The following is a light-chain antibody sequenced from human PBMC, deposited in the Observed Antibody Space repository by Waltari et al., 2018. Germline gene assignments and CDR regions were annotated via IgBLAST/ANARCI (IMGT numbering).Light chain of an antibody. J-gene: IGKJ1*01. CDR2: EAS. CDR1: QSLGRL. Sequence: DIQMTQSPSTLSASIGDRVTITCRASQSLGRLLAWYQQKPGKAPKLLIYEASSSGSGVPSRFSGSGSETEFTLTISSLQPDDFATYYCQQYDFFWTFGQGTKVEIK. CDR3: QQYDFFWT. V-gene: IGKV1-5*03.